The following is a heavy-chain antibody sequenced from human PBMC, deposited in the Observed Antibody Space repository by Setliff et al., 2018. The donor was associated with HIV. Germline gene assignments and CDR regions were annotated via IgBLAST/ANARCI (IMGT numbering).Heavy chain of an antibody. CDR1: GFTFSSYA. V-gene: IGHV3-23*01. CDR3: AKDFTTTVTTLNWFEP. CDR2: ISSSGGST. Sequence: PGGSLRLSCAASGFTFSSYAMSWVRQATGKGLDWVSAISSSGGSTYYADSVKGRFTISRDNSKNTLYLQMNSLRAEDTAVYYCAKDFTTTVTTLNWFEPWGQGTLVTVSS. D-gene: IGHD4-17*01. J-gene: IGHJ5*02.